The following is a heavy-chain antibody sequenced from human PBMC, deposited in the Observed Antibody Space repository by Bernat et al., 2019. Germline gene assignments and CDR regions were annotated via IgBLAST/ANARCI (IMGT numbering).Heavy chain of an antibody. CDR2: ISGSGGST. CDR3: AKDWGGYNPYYFDY. V-gene: IGHV3-23*01. CDR1: GFTFSSYA. Sequence: EVQLLESGGGLVQPGGSLRLACAASGFTFSSYALSWVRQAPGKGLEWVSGISGSGGSTYYADSVKGRFTLSRDNSKNTLYVQMNSLRAEDTAVYYCAKDWGGYNPYYFDYWGQGTLVTVSS. J-gene: IGHJ4*02. D-gene: IGHD5-24*01.